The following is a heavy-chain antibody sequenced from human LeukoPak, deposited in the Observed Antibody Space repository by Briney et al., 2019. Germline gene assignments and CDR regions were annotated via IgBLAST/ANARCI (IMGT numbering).Heavy chain of an antibody. D-gene: IGHD1-1*01. CDR2: INAGNGNT. CDR1: GYTFTRYA. CDR3: AKVQATATTGTTQAARNWFDP. V-gene: IGHV1-3*01. J-gene: IGHJ5*02. Sequence: ASVDVSCKASGYTFTRYAMHWVRQAPGQRLEWMGWINAGNGNTKYSQKFQGRVTITRDTSASTAYMELSSLRSEDTAVYYCAKVQATATTGTTQAARNWFDPWGQGTLVTVSS.